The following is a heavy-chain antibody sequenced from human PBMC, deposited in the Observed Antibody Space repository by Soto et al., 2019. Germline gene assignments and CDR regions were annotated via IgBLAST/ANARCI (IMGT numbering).Heavy chain of an antibody. J-gene: IGHJ5*02. Sequence: QITLKESGPTLVKPTQTLTLTCTFSGFSLSTSGVGVGWIRQPPGKALEWLALIYWDDDKRYSPSLKSRLTITKDHSKQQVVLTMNNREPVDTATYYCARSLPGYCISTSCEGWVDPWGQGTLVTVSS. CDR1: GFSLSTSGVG. CDR2: IYWDDDK. CDR3: ARSLPGYCISTSCEGWVDP. V-gene: IGHV2-5*02. D-gene: IGHD2-2*01.